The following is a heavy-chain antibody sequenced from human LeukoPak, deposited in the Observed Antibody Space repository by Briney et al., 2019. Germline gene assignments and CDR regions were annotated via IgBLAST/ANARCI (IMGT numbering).Heavy chain of an antibody. J-gene: IGHJ4*02. CDR3: AKGYGSGSYSTDY. CDR2: ISYDGSNK. Sequence: GGSLRLSCAASGFTFSSYGMHWVRQAPGKGLEWVAVISYDGSNKYYADSVKGRFTISRDNSKNTLYVQVNSLRPEDTSVYYCAKGYGSGSYSTDYWGQGTLVTVSS. D-gene: IGHD3-10*01. CDR1: GFTFSSYG. V-gene: IGHV3-30*18.